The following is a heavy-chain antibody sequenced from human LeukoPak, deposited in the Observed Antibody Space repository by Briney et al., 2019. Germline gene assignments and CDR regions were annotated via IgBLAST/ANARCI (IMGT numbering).Heavy chain of an antibody. CDR2: TVLGSGDT. J-gene: IGHJ4*02. Sequence: SVKVSCKASGLTFRTSAMQWVRQTHGQGLEWIGWTVLGSGDTNYAQSLKERLTITRDMSTSTAHMELSSLRSEDTAMYYCAAGFSNRGYIYWGQGTLVNVSS. D-gene: IGHD6-13*01. CDR3: AAGFSNRGYIY. V-gene: IGHV1-58*02. CDR1: GLTFRTSA.